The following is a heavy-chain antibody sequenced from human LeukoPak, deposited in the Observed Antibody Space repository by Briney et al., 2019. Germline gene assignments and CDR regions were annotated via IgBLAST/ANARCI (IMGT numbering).Heavy chain of an antibody. V-gene: IGHV3-74*01. CDR2: INSDGSAT. D-gene: IGHD3-10*01. CDR3: ARGVYGSGSYSANN. J-gene: IGHJ4*02. CDR1: GFTFSSYW. Sequence: GGSVRLSCAASGFTFSSYWMHWVRQAPGKGLVWVSRINSDGSATSYVDSVKGRFTISRDNAKNTLYLQMNSLRAEDTAVYYCARGVYGSGSYSANNWGQGTLVTVSS.